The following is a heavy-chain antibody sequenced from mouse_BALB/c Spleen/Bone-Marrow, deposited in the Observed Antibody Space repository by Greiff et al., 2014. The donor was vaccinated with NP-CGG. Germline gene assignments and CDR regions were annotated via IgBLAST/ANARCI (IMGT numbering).Heavy chain of an antibody. D-gene: IGHD2-3*01. Sequence: EVQLQQSGPELVKSGASVKVSCKVSGYAFTDYNIYWVKQRHGKSLEWIGYIDLYNGGTSYNQKFKGKATLTVDKSSSTAYMHLNSLTSEDSAVYYCARLGDGYYDALDYWGQGTSVTVSS. J-gene: IGHJ4*01. CDR1: GYAFTDYN. V-gene: IGHV1S135*01. CDR2: IDLYNGGT. CDR3: ARLGDGYYDALDY.